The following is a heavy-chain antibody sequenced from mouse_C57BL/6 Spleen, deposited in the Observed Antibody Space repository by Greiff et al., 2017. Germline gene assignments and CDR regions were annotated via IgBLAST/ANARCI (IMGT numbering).Heavy chain of an antibody. CDR2: ISSGGSYT. CDR1: GFTFSSYG. Sequence: EVQGVESGGDLVKPGGSLKLSCAASGFTFSSYGMSWVRQTPDKRLEWVATISSGGSYTYYTDSVKGRFTISRDNAKNTLYLQMSSLKSEDTAMYYCARHDTTVVAHYAMDYWGQGTSVTVSS. D-gene: IGHD1-1*01. J-gene: IGHJ4*01. CDR3: ARHDTTVVAHYAMDY. V-gene: IGHV5-6*01.